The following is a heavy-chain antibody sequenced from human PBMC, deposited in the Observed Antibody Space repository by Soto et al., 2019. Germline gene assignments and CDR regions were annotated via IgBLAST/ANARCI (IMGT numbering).Heavy chain of an antibody. J-gene: IGHJ4*02. D-gene: IGHD6-19*01. CDR2: ISGSGGST. V-gene: IGHV3-23*01. CDR3: AKAGRSSSSGWYDWDY. Sequence: PVGSLRLSCEASGFTFSSYAMKWVRQAPGKGLEWVSAISGSGGSTYYADSVKGRFTISRDNSKNTLYLQMNSLRAEDTAVYYCAKAGRSSSSGWYDWDYWGQGTLVRVSS. CDR1: GFTFSSYA.